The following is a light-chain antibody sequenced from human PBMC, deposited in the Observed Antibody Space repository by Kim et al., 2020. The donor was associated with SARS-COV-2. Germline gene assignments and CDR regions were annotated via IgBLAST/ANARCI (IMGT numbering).Light chain of an antibody. CDR3: QVWDSSTYV. CDR2: RDS. V-gene: IGLV3-9*01. J-gene: IGLJ1*01. Sequence: GALGQPASITCGGNSIGSKNVHWYQQKPAQAPVLVIYRDSNRPSGIPERFSGSDSRNTATLTISRAQAGDEADYYCQVWDSSTYVFGTGTKVTVL. CDR1: SIGSKN.